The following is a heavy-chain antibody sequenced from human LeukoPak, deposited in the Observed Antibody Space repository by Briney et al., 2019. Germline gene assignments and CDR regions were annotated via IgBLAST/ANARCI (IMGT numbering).Heavy chain of an antibody. Sequence: GGSLRLSCAASGFTFSNYGMNWVRQAPGKGLEWVSYISSSSSTISYADSVKGRFTISRDNVKNSLYLQMNSLRAEDTAVYYCARGGAARPGYWGQGTLVTVSS. CDR2: ISSSSSTI. D-gene: IGHD6-6*01. J-gene: IGHJ4*02. V-gene: IGHV3-48*01. CDR3: ARGGAARPGY. CDR1: GFTFSNYG.